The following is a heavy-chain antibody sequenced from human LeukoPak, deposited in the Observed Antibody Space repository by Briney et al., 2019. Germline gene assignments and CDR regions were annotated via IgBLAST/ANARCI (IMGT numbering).Heavy chain of an antibody. CDR3: AKDLGSRGLGTTLIN. CDR2: ISDRGDRM. V-gene: IGHV3-23*01. J-gene: IGHJ4*02. D-gene: IGHD1/OR15-1a*01. CDR1: GFTFSDYA. Sequence: QPGGSLRLSCVASGFTFSDYAMTWFRRAPGKGLECGSGISDRGDRMDYADSVKGRFTISRDNSKNTLYLQIHSLKVEDTAIYFCAKDLGSRGLGTTLINWGQGTLVTVSS.